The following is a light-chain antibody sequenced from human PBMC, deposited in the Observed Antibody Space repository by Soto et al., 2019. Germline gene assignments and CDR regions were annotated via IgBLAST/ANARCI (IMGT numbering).Light chain of an antibody. Sequence: QSALTQPASVSGSPGQSISISCTGTTSDVGRYNYVSWYQQHPGEAPKLMIYDVSYRPSWVSNRSSGSKSGITASLTISGLQAEDEADYYCNSFTTSSTYVFGTGTKVTVL. J-gene: IGLJ1*01. CDR3: NSFTTSSTYV. CDR1: TSDVGRYNY. CDR2: DVS. V-gene: IGLV2-14*03.